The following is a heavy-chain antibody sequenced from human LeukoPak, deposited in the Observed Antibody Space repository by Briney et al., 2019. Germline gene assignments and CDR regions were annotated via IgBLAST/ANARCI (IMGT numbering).Heavy chain of an antibody. CDR1: GYTFTSYG. Sequence: AASVKVSCKASGYTFTSYGISWVRQAPGQGLEWMGWISAYNGNTNYAQKFQGRVTITADKSTSTAYMELSSLRSEDTAVYYCAREPAMGLFDYWGQGTLVTVSS. D-gene: IGHD5-18*01. V-gene: IGHV1-18*01. CDR2: ISAYNGNT. J-gene: IGHJ4*02. CDR3: AREPAMGLFDY.